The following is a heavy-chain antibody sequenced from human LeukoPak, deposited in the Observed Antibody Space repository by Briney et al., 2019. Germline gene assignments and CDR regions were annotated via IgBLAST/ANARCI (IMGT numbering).Heavy chain of an antibody. V-gene: IGHV1-46*01. CDR1: GYTFTSYY. CDR2: INPSGGST. CDR3: ARDLGWRDSSGSSDY. D-gene: IGHD3-22*01. J-gene: IGHJ4*02. Sequence: ASAKVSCKASGYTFTSYYMHWVRQAPGQGLEWMGIINPSGGSTSYAQKFQGRVTMTRDTSTSTVYMELRSLRSDDTAVYYCARDLGWRDSSGSSDYWGQGTLVTVSS.